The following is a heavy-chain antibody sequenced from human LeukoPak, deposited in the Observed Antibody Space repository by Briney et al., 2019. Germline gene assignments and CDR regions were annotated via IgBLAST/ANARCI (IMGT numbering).Heavy chain of an antibody. Sequence: GGSLRLSCVAPRFTFSSYWMHWVRQAPGKGLVWVSCISPDGSSTRYADSVKGRFTISRDNAKNTLYLQMNSLRAEDTAVYFCASAWSYWGQGTLVTVSS. D-gene: IGHD1-1*01. V-gene: IGHV3-74*01. CDR3: ASAWSY. CDR1: RFTFSSYW. J-gene: IGHJ4*02. CDR2: ISPDGSST.